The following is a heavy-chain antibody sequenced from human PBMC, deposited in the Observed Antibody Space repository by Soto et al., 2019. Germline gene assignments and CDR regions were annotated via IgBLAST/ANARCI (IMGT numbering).Heavy chain of an antibody. Sequence: PSETLSLTCAVYGGSFSGYLWTWIRQPPGRGLEWIGEINYSGGTNYSPSLKSRVIISVDTSKNQFSLKLSSVTAADTAVYYCARHPRIVVPALNWFDPWGQGTLVTVSS. CDR1: GGSFSGYL. CDR2: INYSGGT. CDR3: ARHPRIVVPALNWFDP. V-gene: IGHV4-34*01. D-gene: IGHD2-2*01. J-gene: IGHJ5*02.